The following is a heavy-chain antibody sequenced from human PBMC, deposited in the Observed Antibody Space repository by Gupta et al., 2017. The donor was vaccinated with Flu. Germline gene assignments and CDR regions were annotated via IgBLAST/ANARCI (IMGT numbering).Heavy chain of an antibody. CDR3: ARGRVGATFSGFYMDV. J-gene: IGHJ6*03. CDR2: INPASGGT. Sequence: QVQLVQSGAEVKKPGASVKVSGKVSEYIFTSYSKHWMRQAPGQGLEWMGRINPASGGTKYAQKFLGRVTMTSDTSTRTAYMELSSLTSDDTAVYYCARGRVGATFSGFYMDVWGKGTTVVVSS. CDR1: EYIFTSYS. D-gene: IGHD1-26*01. V-gene: IGHV1-2*06.